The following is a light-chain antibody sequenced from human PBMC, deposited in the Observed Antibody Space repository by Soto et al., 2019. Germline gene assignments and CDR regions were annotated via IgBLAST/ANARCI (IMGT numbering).Light chain of an antibody. J-gene: IGLJ3*02. V-gene: IGLV2-14*01. CDR1: SSDVGDYDY. CDR3: SSYTNSNTGV. CDR2: EVR. Sequence: QSVLTQPASVSGSPGQSITISCTGTSSDVGDYDYVSWYQQHPGKAPKLMIYEVRNRPSGVSNRFSDSKSGNTASLAISGLQAEDEANYYCSSYTNSNTGVFGGGTKLTVL.